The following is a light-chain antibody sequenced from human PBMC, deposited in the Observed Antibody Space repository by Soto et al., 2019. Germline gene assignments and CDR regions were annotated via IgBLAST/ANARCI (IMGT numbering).Light chain of an antibody. CDR2: DDT. CDR3: QQFNDYPLT. J-gene: IGKJ4*01. Sequence: AIQLTQSPSSLSASVGDRVTITCRASQGIGSSLAWYQQKPGKPPKFLIYDDTSLESGVPSRFSGSVSGTDFTLTISTLQTEDLATYYCQQFNDYPLTVGGGTKGDI. V-gene: IGKV1D-13*01. CDR1: QGIGSS.